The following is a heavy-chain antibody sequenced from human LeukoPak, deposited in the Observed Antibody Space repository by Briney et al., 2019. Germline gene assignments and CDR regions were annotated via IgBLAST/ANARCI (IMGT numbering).Heavy chain of an antibody. Sequence: GESLKISCKGSGYSFTSYWIGWVRQMPGKGLEWMGIIYPGDSDTRYSPSFQGQVTISADKSISTAYLQWSSLKASDTAMYYCARGRLNYYGSVAGFDPWGQGTLVTVSS. CDR3: ARGRLNYYGSVAGFDP. V-gene: IGHV5-51*01. D-gene: IGHD3-10*01. CDR2: IYPGDSDT. CDR1: GYSFTSYW. J-gene: IGHJ5*02.